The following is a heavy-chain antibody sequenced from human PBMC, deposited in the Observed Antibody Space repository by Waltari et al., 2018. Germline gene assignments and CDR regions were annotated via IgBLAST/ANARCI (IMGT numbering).Heavy chain of an antibody. CDR2: IYYSGST. J-gene: IGHJ4*02. CDR3: ARRAEFYGDYGEVDY. CDR1: GGSISSYY. Sequence: QVQLQESGPGLVKPSETLSLTCTVSGGSISSYYWSWIRQPPGKGLEWIGYIYYSGSTNYNPSLKSRVTISVDTSKNQFSLKLSSVTAADTAVYYCARRAEFYGDYGEVDYWGQGTLVTVSS. V-gene: IGHV4-59*01. D-gene: IGHD4-17*01.